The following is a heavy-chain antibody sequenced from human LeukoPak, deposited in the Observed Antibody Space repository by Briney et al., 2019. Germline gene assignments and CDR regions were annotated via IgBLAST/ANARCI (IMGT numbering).Heavy chain of an antibody. D-gene: IGHD6-13*01. CDR2: ISAYNGNT. V-gene: IGHV1-18*01. CDR1: GYAFTSYG. J-gene: IGHJ6*03. Sequence: ASVKVSCKASGYAFTSYGISWVRQAPGQGLEWMGWISAYNGNTNYAQKLQGRVTMTTDTSTSTAYMELRSLRSDDTAVYYCARSYIHSSSWYGDNYYYYYYMDVWGKGTTVTISS. CDR3: ARSYIHSSSWYGDNYYYYYYMDV.